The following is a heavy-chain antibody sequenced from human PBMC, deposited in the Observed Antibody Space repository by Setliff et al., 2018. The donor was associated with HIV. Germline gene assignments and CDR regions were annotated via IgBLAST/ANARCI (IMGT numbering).Heavy chain of an antibody. CDR3: ARENGRTNYYYYYGMDV. V-gene: IGHV4-39*07. Sequence: TSETLSLTCAVYGASISSSNSYWGWIRQPPGKRLEWLGSIYQSGSTSYNPSLSSRLTISVDTSKNQFSLKLSSVTAADTAVYYCARENGRTNYYYYYGMDVWGQGTTVTVSS. CDR2: IYQSGST. CDR1: GASISSSNSY. J-gene: IGHJ6*02.